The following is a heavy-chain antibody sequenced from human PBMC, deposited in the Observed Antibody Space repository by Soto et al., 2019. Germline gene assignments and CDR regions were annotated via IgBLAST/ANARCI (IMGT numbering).Heavy chain of an antibody. J-gene: IGHJ4*02. CDR2: INPNSGGT. D-gene: IGHD6-19*01. CDR3: ARGPGIAVAGTGPFDY. CDR1: GYTFTGYY. V-gene: IGHV1-2*02. Sequence: ASVKVSCKASGYTFTGYYMHWVRQAPGQGLEWMGWINPNSGGTNYAQKFQGRVTMTRDTSISTAYMELSRLRSDDTAVYYCARGPGIAVAGTGPFDYWGQGTLVTVS.